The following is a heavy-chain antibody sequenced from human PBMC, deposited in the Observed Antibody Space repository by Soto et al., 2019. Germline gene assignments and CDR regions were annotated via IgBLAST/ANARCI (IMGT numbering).Heavy chain of an antibody. CDR2: INAGNGNT. J-gene: IGHJ4*02. D-gene: IGHD6-13*01. Sequence: QVQLVQSGAEVKKPGASVKVSCKASGYTFTSYAMHWVRQAPGQRLEWMGWINAGNGNTKYSQKFHGRVTITRDTSASTAYMELSSLRSEDTAVYYCARSSSSREFDYWGQGTLVTVSS. CDR1: GYTFTSYA. CDR3: ARSSSSREFDY. V-gene: IGHV1-3*01.